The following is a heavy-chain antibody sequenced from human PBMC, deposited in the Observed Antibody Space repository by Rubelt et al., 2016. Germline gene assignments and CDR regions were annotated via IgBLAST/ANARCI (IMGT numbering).Heavy chain of an antibody. V-gene: IGHV4-4*07. D-gene: IGHD6-19*01. J-gene: IGHJ4*02. CDR3: ARLGVVAGIDY. CDR1: GGSISSYY. CDR2: IYTSGST. Sequence: QVQLQESGPGLVKPSETLSLTCTVSGGSISSYYWSWIRQPAGKGLEWSGRIYTSGSTNYNPYRRSVVTMSVDTAKNQFSLKRGSVTAAYTAVYYCARLGVVAGIDYWGQGTLVTVSS.